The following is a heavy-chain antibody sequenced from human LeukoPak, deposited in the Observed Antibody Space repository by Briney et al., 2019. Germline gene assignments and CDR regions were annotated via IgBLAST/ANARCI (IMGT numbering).Heavy chain of an antibody. CDR2: ISYSGST. J-gene: IGHJ4*02. V-gene: IGHV4-31*03. D-gene: IGHD3-3*01. CDR3: ARGGPTYYDFWSGYRIDY. CDR1: GGSISSGGYY. Sequence: SETLSLTCTVSGGSISSGGYYWSWIRQHPGKGLEWIGYISYSGSTYYNPSLKSRVTISVDTSKNQFSLKLSSVTAADTAVYYCARGGPTYYDFWSGYRIDYWGQGTLVTVSS.